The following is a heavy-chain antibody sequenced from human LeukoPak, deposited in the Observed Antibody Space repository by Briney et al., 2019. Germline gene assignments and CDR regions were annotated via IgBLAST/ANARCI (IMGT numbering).Heavy chain of an antibody. CDR2: IIPIFGTA. V-gene: IGHV1-69*13. CDR3: ATPTSGSYRPPLEAYYYYYGMDV. Sequence: SVTVSFKSSGGTFSSYAISWVRQAPGQGLEWMGGIIPIFGTANYAQKFQGRVTITADESTSTAYMELSSLRSEDTAVYYCATPTSGSYRPPLEAYYYYYGMDVWGKGTTVTVSS. D-gene: IGHD3-10*01. J-gene: IGHJ6*04. CDR1: GGTFSSYA.